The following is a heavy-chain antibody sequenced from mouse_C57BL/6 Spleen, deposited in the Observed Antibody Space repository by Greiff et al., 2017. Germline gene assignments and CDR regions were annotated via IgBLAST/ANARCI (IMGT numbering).Heavy chain of an antibody. CDR1: GYTFTSYW. V-gene: IGHV1-69*01. CDR2: IDPSDSYT. CDR3: ARWSGMAY. Sequence: QVQLQQPGAELVMPGASVKLSCKASGYTFTSYWMHWVKQRPGQGLEWIGEIDPSDSYTNYNQKFKGKSTLTVDKSSSAPYMQLSGLTSEDSAVYYCARWSGMAYWGQGTLVTVSA. D-gene: IGHD4-1*01. J-gene: IGHJ3*01.